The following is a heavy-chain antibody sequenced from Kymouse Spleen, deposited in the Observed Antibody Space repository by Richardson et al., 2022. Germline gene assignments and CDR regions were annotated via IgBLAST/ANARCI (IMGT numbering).Heavy chain of an antibody. CDR2: ISYDGSNK. CDR1: GFTFSSYG. J-gene: IGHJ4*02. CDR3: AKSSMTTFDY. V-gene: IGHV3-30*18. D-gene: IGHD4-11,IGHD4-11*01,IGHD4-17*01. Sequence: QVQLVESGGGVVQPGRSLRLSCAASGFTFSSYGMHWVRQAPGKGLEWVAVISYDGSNKYYADSVKGRFTISRDNSKNTLYLQMNSLRAEDTAVYYCAKSSMTTFDYWGQGTLVTVSS.